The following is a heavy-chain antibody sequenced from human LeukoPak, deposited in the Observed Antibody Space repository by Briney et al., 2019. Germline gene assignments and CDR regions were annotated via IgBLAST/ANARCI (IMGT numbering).Heavy chain of an antibody. CDR3: ARRRLANKKYYYYYYGLDV. V-gene: IGHV5-51*01. D-gene: IGHD3-9*01. CDR2: IYPGDSDT. Sequence: GESLKISCKGSGYSFANYFIAWVRQMPGKGLEWMGIIYPGDSDTRYSPSFQGQVTISADKSINTAYLQWSSLKASDTAMYYCARRRLANKKYYYYYYGLDVWGQGTTVTVS. J-gene: IGHJ6*02. CDR1: GYSFANYF.